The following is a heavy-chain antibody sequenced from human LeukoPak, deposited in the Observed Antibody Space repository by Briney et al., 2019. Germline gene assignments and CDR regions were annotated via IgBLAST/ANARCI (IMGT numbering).Heavy chain of an antibody. V-gene: IGHV1-24*01. CDR1: GYTLTKLS. Sequence: ASVKVSCKVSGYTLTKLSMHWVRQAPGKGLEWMGGFDPEDGETIYAQKFQGRVTMTEDTSTDTAYMELSSLRSEDTAVYYCATLGDGYNSNFDYWGQGTLVTVSS. J-gene: IGHJ4*02. CDR3: ATLGDGYNSNFDY. D-gene: IGHD5-24*01. CDR2: FDPEDGET.